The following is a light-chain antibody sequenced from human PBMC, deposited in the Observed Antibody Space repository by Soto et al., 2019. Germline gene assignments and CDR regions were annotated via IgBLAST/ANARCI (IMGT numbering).Light chain of an antibody. Sequence: DIQMTQSPSSLSASVGDRVTITCRASQSIISYLNWYQQKPGKAPTLLIYAASSLQCGVPSRFSGSGSGTDFTLTISSLQPEDFATYYCQQSYRTPHTFGQGTKLEIK. CDR3: QQSYRTPHT. V-gene: IGKV1-39*01. CDR1: QSIISY. J-gene: IGKJ2*01. CDR2: AAS.